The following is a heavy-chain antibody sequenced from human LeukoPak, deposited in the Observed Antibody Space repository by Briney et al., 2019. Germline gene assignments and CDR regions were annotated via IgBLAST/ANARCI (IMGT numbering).Heavy chain of an antibody. CDR1: GGTFSSYA. J-gene: IGHJ4*02. D-gene: IGHD5-24*01. V-gene: IGHV1-69*05. CDR2: IIPIFGTA. CDR3: APLEDPVEGY. Sequence: SVKVSCKASGGTFSSYAISWVRQVPGQGLEWMGGIIPIFGTANYAQKFQGRVTITTDESTSTAYMELSSLRSEDTAVYYCAPLEDPVEGYWGQGTLVTVSS.